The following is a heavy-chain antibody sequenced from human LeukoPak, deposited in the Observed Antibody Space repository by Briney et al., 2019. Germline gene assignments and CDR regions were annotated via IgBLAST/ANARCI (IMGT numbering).Heavy chain of an antibody. V-gene: IGHV4-4*07. CDR3: ASTPTGYSSGWYGF. Sequence: PSETLSLTCTVSSGSISAYSWSWIRQPAGKGLEWIGRIYTSGSTNYNPSLKSRVTMSADRSKNQFSLKLSSVTAADTAVYYCASTPTGYSSGWYGFWGQGTLVTVSS. CDR1: SGSISAYS. CDR2: IYTSGST. J-gene: IGHJ4*02. D-gene: IGHD6-19*01.